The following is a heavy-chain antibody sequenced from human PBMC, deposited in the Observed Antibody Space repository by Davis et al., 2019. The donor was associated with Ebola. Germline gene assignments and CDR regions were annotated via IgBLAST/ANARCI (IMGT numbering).Heavy chain of an antibody. V-gene: IGHV3-30*18. CDR1: GFTLSSYG. Sequence: PGGSLRLSCAASGFTLSSYGIHWVRQAPGKGLEWVALISSDGEKRRFANSVQGRFSISRDNSKNTLYLQMDSLRTEETAVYYCAKGIEGCGPECYILGYWGQGTVVTVSS. D-gene: IGHD1-26*01. CDR2: ISSDGEKR. CDR3: AKGIEGCGPECYILGY. J-gene: IGHJ4*02.